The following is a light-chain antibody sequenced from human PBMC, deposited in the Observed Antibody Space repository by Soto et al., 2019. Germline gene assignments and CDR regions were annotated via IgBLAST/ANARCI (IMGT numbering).Light chain of an antibody. V-gene: IGKV4-1*01. Sequence: DIVMTQSPDSLAVSLGERATINCKSSQSVLYSSNNKNYLAWYQLKPGQPPKLLIYWASTRESGVPDRFSGSGSGTDFTLTISSLQAEDVAVYYCQQYYSIPQTFGQGTKVEIK. CDR1: QSVLYSSNNKNY. CDR3: QQYYSIPQT. J-gene: IGKJ1*01. CDR2: WAS.